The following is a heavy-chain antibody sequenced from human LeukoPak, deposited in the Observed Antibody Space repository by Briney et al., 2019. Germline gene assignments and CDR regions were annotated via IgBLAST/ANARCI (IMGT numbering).Heavy chain of an antibody. CDR2: IYDSGSA. Sequence: PSETLSLTCTVSGGSIRSSYYYWGWIRQPPGKGLEWIGSIYDSGSAYYNPSLKSRVTISVDTSKNQFSLKLNSVTAADTAVYYCARYGSYSSSWYFDYWGQGTLVTVSS. CDR3: ARYGSYSSSWYFDY. CDR1: GGSIRSSYYY. V-gene: IGHV4-39*01. J-gene: IGHJ4*02. D-gene: IGHD6-13*01.